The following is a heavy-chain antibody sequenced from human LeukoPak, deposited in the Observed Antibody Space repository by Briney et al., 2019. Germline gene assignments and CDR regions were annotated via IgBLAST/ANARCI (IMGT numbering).Heavy chain of an antibody. CDR1: GGSISSYY. CDR3: ARDGSSGYFDY. CDR2: IYYSGST. V-gene: IGHV4-59*12. Sequence: SETLSLTCTVSGGSISSYYWSWIRQPPGKGLEWIGYIYYSGSTNYNPSLKSRVTISVDTSKNQFSLKLSSVTAADTAVYYCARDGSSGYFDYWGQGTLVTVSS. J-gene: IGHJ4*02. D-gene: IGHD6-6*01.